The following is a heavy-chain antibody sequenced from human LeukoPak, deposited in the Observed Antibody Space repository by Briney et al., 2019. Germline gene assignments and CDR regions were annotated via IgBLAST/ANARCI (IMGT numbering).Heavy chain of an antibody. CDR1: GFTFSSSS. Sequence: GGSLRLSCVASGFTFSSSSMQWVRQAPGKGLEFVAAISNSGDNTRHADAVEGRFTISKDNSKNTLYLQMHSLRAEDMAVYYCARELSYYYLDVRGTGTTVTVSS. J-gene: IGHJ6*03. CDR3: ARELSYYYLDV. V-gene: IGHV3-64*02. CDR2: ISNSGDNT.